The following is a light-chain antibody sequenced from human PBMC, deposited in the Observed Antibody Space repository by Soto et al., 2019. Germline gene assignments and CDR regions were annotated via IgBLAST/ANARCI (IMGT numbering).Light chain of an antibody. CDR3: QHRYTVPIA. Sequence: DIQMTQSPSSLSASVGDGVTITCRASQDIIRHLNWYQHKPGRAPRLLIYAASTLQSGVPSRFTGSGSRTEFNLTISGLQTEDFATYDCQHRYTVPIAFGQGTRLEIK. J-gene: IGKJ5*01. CDR1: QDIIRH. V-gene: IGKV1-39*01. CDR2: AAS.